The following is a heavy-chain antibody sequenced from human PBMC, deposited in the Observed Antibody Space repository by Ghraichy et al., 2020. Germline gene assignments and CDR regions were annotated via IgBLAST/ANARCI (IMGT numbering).Heavy chain of an antibody. J-gene: IGHJ4*02. Sequence: SETLSLTCAVYGGSFSGYYWSWIRQPPGKGLEWIGEINHSGSTNYNPSLKSRVTISVDTSKNQFSLKLSSVIAADTAVYYCARGGYNLDYWGQGTLVTVSS. D-gene: IGHD5-24*01. CDR1: GGSFSGYY. CDR3: ARGGYNLDY. V-gene: IGHV4-34*01. CDR2: INHSGST.